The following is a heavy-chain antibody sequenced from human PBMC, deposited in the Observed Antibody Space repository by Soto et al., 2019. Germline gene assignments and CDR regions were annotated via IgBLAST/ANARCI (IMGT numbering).Heavy chain of an antibody. CDR2: LSGSGGNT. V-gene: IGHV3-23*01. D-gene: IGHD2-15*01. CDR1: GFTFSSYA. Sequence: EVQLLESGGGLVQPGGSLRLSCAASGFTFSSYAMTWVRQAPGKGLEWVSALSGSGGNTYYADSVKGRFTISRDNSKNTLYLQMNSLRAEDTAVYYCANRNKNVVPEYWGQGTLVAVSS. J-gene: IGHJ4*02. CDR3: ANRNKNVVPEY.